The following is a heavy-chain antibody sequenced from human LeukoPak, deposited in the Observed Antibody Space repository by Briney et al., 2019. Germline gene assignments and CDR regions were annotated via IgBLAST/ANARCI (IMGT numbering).Heavy chain of an antibody. CDR2: INHSGST. CDR3: ARYGDSSGRRAFDI. CDR1: GGSFSGYY. Sequence: SETLSLTCAVYGGSFSGYYWSWIRQPPGKGLEWIGEINHSGSTNYNPSLKSRVTISVDTSKNQFSLKLSSVTAADTAVYYCARYGDSSGRRAFDIWGQGTMVTVS. V-gene: IGHV4-34*01. J-gene: IGHJ3*02. D-gene: IGHD3-22*01.